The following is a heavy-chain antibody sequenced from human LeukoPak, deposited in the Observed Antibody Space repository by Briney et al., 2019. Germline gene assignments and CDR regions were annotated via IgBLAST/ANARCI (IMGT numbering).Heavy chain of an antibody. D-gene: IGHD6-19*01. V-gene: IGHV3-23*01. CDR2: SGSGGSP. J-gene: IGHJ4*02. CDR1: GFTFTNYA. CDR3: AKGGSGWYPGFDY. Sequence: PGGSLRLSCAASGFTFTNYAMNWVRQAPGKGLEWVSTSGSGGSPFYADSVKGRFTISRDNSRNTLYLQMNSLRVEDTAVYYCAKGGSGWYPGFDYWGQGMLVTVSS.